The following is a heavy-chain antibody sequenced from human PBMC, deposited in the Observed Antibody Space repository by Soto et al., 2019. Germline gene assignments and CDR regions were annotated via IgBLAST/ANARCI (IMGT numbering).Heavy chain of an antibody. V-gene: IGHV3-33*01. D-gene: IGHD3-10*02. CDR1: GFTFSSYG. CDR3: AREYGVFGELIGYYVCGKHV. Sequence: VGSLRLSCAASGFTFSSYGMHWVRQAPGKGLEWVAVIWYDGSNKYYADSVKGRFTISRDNSKNTLYLQMNSLRAEDTAVYYCAREYGVFGELIGYYVCGKHVWGQGATVTVSS. J-gene: IGHJ6*02. CDR2: IWYDGSNK.